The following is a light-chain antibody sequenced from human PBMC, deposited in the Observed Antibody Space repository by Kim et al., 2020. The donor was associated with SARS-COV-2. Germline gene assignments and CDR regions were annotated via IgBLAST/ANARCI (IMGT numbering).Light chain of an antibody. J-gene: IGLJ1*01. Sequence: SSELTQDPAVSVALGQTVRITCQGDSLRSYYASWYQQKPGQAPVLVIYGKNHRPSGIPDRFSGSSSGNTASLTITWAQAEDEADYYCNSRDSRGNHLVFG. CDR2: GKN. CDR3: NSRDSRGNHLV. CDR1: SLRSYY. V-gene: IGLV3-19*01.